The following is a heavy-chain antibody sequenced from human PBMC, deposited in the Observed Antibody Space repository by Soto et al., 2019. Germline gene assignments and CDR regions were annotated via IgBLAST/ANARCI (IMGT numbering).Heavy chain of an antibody. CDR1: GFTFSSYG. Sequence: SGGSLRLSCAASGFTFSSYGMHWVRQAPGKGLEWVAVISYDGSNKYYADSVKGRFTISRENAKNSLYLQMNSLRAEDTAVYYCARAAATAPYYYYYYGMDVWGQGTTVTVSS. CDR2: ISYDGSNK. J-gene: IGHJ6*02. D-gene: IGHD6-25*01. CDR3: ARAAATAPYYYYYYGMDV. V-gene: IGHV3-30*03.